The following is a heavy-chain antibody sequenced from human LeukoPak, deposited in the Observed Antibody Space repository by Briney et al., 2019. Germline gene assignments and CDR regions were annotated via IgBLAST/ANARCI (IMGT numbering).Heavy chain of an antibody. CDR2: IKQDGSEK. V-gene: IGHV3-7*01. CDR1: GFTFSSNV. J-gene: IGHJ4*02. CDR3: ARVWAAARPGSFDY. Sequence: GGSLRLSCVASGFTFSSNVMIWVRQAPGKGLEWVANIKQDGSEKYYVDSVKGRFTISRDNAKNSLYLQMNSLRAEDTAVYYCARVWAAARPGSFDYWGQGTLVTVSS. D-gene: IGHD6-6*01.